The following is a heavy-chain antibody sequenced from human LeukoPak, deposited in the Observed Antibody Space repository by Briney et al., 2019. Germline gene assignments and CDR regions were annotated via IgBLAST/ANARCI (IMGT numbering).Heavy chain of an antibody. CDR3: ARVGRYFDWFNQYYFDY. V-gene: IGHV1-46*03. J-gene: IGHJ4*02. Sequence: ASVKVSCKASGGTFSSYAISWVRQAPGQGLEWMGIINPSGGSTSYAQKFQGRVTMTRDTSTSTVYMELSSLRSEDTAVYYCARVGRYFDWFNQYYFDYWGQGTLVTVSS. CDR1: GGTFSSYA. D-gene: IGHD3-9*01. CDR2: INPSGGST.